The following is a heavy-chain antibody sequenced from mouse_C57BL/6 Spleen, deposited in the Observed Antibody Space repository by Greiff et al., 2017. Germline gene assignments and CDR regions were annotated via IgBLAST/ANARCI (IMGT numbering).Heavy chain of an antibody. CDR2: IDPSDSET. V-gene: IGHV1-52*01. CDR3: ARGGTVVATDYAMDY. Sequence: QVQLHQPGAELLRPGSSVKLSCKASCYTFTSSWLHWVKQRPIQGLEWIGNIDPSDSETHYNQKFKDKATLTVDKSSSTAYMQLSSLTSEDSAVYYCARGGTVVATDYAMDYWGQGTSVTVSS. D-gene: IGHD1-1*01. CDR1: CYTFTSSW. J-gene: IGHJ4*01.